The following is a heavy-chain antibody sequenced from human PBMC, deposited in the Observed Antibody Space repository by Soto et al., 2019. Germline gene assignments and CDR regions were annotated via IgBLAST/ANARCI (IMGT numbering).Heavy chain of an antibody. CDR1: GYSFSTYW. CDR3: ARHINPYRELTYCYYYGMDG. D-gene: IGHD1-26*01. CDR2: IYPGDSDT. Sequence: PGESLKISCKASGYSFSTYWIGWVRQMPGKGLEWMGIIYPGDSDTKYSPSLQGQVTISADTSISTAYLQWTSLKASDTAMYYCARHINPYRELTYCYYYGMDGWGQGTTVTVSS. V-gene: IGHV5-51*01. J-gene: IGHJ6*02.